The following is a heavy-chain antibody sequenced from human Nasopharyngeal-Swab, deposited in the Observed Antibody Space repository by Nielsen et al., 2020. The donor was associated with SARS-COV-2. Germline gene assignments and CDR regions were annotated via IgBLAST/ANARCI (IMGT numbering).Heavy chain of an antibody. CDR2: ISSSTSTI. V-gene: IGHV3-48*01. J-gene: IGHJ4*02. CDR3: ARDPKGYFDY. CDR1: GFTFSDYS. Sequence: GGSLRLSCAASGFTFSDYSMNWVRQAPGKGLEWVSYISSSTSTIFYADSVKGRFTISRDNAKNSLYLQMNSLRAEDTAVYYCARDPKGYFDYWGQGTLVTVSS.